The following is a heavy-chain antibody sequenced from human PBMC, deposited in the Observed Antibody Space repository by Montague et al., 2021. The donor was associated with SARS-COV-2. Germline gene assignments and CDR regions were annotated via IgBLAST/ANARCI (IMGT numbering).Heavy chain of an antibody. CDR3: VSLWKYGSGSHYAPWDYYNYGVDV. D-gene: IGHD3-10*01. Sequence: SETLSLTCSVSGGSITSSSYYWGWIRQSPDKGLEWIGNIYYSRSTYYNPSLKSRVTISVDTSKYQFSLKLSSVTAADTAVYYCVSLWKYGSGSHYAPWDYYNYGVDVWGQGTTVTVSS. CDR1: GGSITSSSYY. CDR2: IYYSRST. J-gene: IGHJ6*02. V-gene: IGHV4-39*01.